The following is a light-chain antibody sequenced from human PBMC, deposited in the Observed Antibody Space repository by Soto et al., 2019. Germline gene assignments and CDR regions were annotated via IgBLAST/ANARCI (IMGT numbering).Light chain of an antibody. J-gene: IGKJ1*01. V-gene: IGKV1-16*02. CDR2: SAY. CDR3: QQYNTYPRT. CDR1: QGINNN. Sequence: DIQMTQSPSSLSASVGDRVTITCRARQGINNNLAWFQQKPEKAPRSLIYSAYSLQSGVPSKFSGSGSGTDFTLTISSLQPEDFATYYCQQYNTYPRTFGLGTKVEIK.